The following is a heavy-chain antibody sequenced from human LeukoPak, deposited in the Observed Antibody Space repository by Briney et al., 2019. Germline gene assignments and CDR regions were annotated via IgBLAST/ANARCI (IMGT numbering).Heavy chain of an antibody. Sequence: ASVKVSCKASGGTFSSYAISWVRQAPGQGLEWMGGIIPIFGTANYAQKFQGRVTITADESTSTAYMELSSLRSEDTAVYYCARDTYGSGSYYSYFDYWGQGTLVTVSS. CDR2: IIPIFGTA. J-gene: IGHJ4*02. D-gene: IGHD3-10*01. V-gene: IGHV1-69*13. CDR3: ARDTYGSGSYYSYFDY. CDR1: GGTFSSYA.